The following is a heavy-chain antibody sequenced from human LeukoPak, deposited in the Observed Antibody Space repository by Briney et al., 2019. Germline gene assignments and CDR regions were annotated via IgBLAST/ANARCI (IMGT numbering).Heavy chain of an antibody. V-gene: IGHV3-30*18. CDR2: MSYDGTTK. Sequence: PGGSLRLSCAASGFTFSNFVMHWVRQAPGKGLEWVAVMSYDGTTKFYADSVKGRFTISRDNSQNTLYLQMSSLRDEDTAVYYCAKAMDGYSMIVSRGVDYWGQGTLVTVSS. D-gene: IGHD3-22*01. CDR1: GFTFSNFV. CDR3: AKAMDGYSMIVSRGVDY. J-gene: IGHJ4*02.